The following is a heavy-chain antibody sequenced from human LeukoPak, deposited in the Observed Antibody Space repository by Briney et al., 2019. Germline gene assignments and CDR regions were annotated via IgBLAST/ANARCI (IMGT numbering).Heavy chain of an antibody. Sequence: SETLSLTCTVSSGSISSSTYYWGWIRQPPGKGLEWIGSIYFSGSTYYNPSLKSRVTISVDTSKNQFSLNLNSVTAADTAVYYCGAALREGSIAAAPYWGQGTLVTVPS. CDR1: SGSISSSTYY. D-gene: IGHD6-25*01. CDR2: IYFSGST. V-gene: IGHV4-39*01. CDR3: GAALREGSIAAAPY. J-gene: IGHJ4*02.